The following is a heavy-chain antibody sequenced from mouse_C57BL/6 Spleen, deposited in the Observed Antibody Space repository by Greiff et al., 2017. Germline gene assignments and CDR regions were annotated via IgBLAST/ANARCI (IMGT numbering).Heavy chain of an antibody. V-gene: IGHV1-74*01. CDR3: ASHYYGSSYGDYFDY. J-gene: IGHJ2*01. CDR1: GYTFTSYW. D-gene: IGHD1-1*01. CDR2: FHPSDSDT. Sequence: QVQLQQPGAELVKPGASVKVSCKASGYTFTSYWMHWVKQRPGQGLEWIGRFHPSDSDTNYNQKFKGKATLTVDKSSSTAYMQLSSLTSEDSAVYYCASHYYGSSYGDYFDYWGQGTTLTVSS.